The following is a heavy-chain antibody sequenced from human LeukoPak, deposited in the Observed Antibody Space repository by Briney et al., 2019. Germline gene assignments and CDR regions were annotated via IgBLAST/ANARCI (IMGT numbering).Heavy chain of an antibody. Sequence: GGSLRLSCAASGFTFSSYSMNWVRQAPGKGLEWVSYISSSGSTIYYADSVKGRFTISRDNAKNSLYLQMNSLRAEDTAVYYCARRSSSRGAYYYGMDVWGQGTTVTVSS. D-gene: IGHD6-13*01. CDR3: ARRSSSRGAYYYGMDV. CDR1: GFTFSSYS. CDR2: ISSSGSTI. J-gene: IGHJ6*02. V-gene: IGHV3-48*01.